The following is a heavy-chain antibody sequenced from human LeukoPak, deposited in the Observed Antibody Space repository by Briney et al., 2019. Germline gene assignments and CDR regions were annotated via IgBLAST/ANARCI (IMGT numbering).Heavy chain of an antibody. CDR3: ARGSSGYYLGRVGY. V-gene: IGHV1-8*02. Sequence: ASVKVSCKASGGTFSSYAISWVRQAPGQGLEWVGWMNPNSGNTGYAQKFQGRVTMTRNTSISTAYMELSSLRSEDTAVYYCARGSSGYYLGRVGYWGQGTLVTVSS. CDR2: MNPNSGNT. CDR1: GGTFSSYA. J-gene: IGHJ4*02. D-gene: IGHD3-22*01.